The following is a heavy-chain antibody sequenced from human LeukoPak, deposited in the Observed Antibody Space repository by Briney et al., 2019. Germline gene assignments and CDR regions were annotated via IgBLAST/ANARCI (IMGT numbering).Heavy chain of an antibody. CDR3: ARDNQQLDAFDI. Sequence: SVKVSCKASGGTFSSYAISWVRQAPGQGLEWMGGIIPIFGTANYAQKFQGRVTITRDTSASTAYMELSSLRSEDTAVYYCARDNQQLDAFDIWGQGTMVTVSS. D-gene: IGHD6-13*01. J-gene: IGHJ3*02. CDR2: IIPIFGTA. CDR1: GGTFSSYA. V-gene: IGHV1-69*05.